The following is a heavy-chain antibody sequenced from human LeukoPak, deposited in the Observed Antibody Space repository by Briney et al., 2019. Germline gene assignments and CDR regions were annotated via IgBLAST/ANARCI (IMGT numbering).Heavy chain of an antibody. D-gene: IGHD3-22*01. J-gene: IGHJ3*02. CDR1: GFTFSSYG. Sequence: QTGGSLRLSCAASGFTFSSYGMNWVRQAPGKGLEWVVVISYDGSNKYYADSVKGRFTISRDNSKNTLYLQMNSLRAEDTAVYYCAKDGSSGYYPYAFDIWGQGTKVTVSS. CDR3: AKDGSSGYYPYAFDI. V-gene: IGHV3-30*18. CDR2: ISYDGSNK.